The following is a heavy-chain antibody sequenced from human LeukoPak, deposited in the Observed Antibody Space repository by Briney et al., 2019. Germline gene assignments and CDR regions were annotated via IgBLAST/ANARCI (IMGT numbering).Heavy chain of an antibody. CDR1: GGSFSGYY. Sequence: SETLSLTCAVYGGSFSGYYWNWIRQPPGKGLEWIGEINHSGSTNYNPSLKSRVTISVDTSKNQFSLKLSSVTAADTAVYYCARLPWSYYYYGMDVWGQGTTVTVSS. CDR3: ARLPWSYYYYGMDV. V-gene: IGHV4-34*01. CDR2: INHSGST. J-gene: IGHJ6*02. D-gene: IGHD2-8*02.